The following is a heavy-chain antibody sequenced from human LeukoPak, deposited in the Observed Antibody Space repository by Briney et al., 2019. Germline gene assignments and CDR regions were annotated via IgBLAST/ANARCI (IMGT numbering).Heavy chain of an antibody. J-gene: IGHJ4*02. CDR2: IGGKANSYAT. CDR1: GFTFSGSA. Sequence: GGSLTLSCAASGFTFSGSAMHGVRQASGKGLEWVGHIGGKANSYATAYSASVKGRFTISRDDSKNTAYLQMNSLKTEDTAVYYCTRHLEVIDYWGQGTLVTVSS. D-gene: IGHD3-10*01. CDR3: TRHLEVIDY. V-gene: IGHV3-73*01.